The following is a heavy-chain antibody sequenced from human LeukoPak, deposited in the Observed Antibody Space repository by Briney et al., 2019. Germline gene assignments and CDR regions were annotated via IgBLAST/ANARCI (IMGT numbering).Heavy chain of an antibody. J-gene: IGHJ4*02. D-gene: IGHD6-13*01. V-gene: IGHV4-34*01. CDR2: INHSGSN. Sequence: SETLSLTCAVYGGSFSGYYWSWIRQPPGKGLEWIGEINHSGSNNYNPSLKRRVSISVDTSKNQFSLKLSSVTAADTAVYYCARVLRRIAAAGTRCDFWGQGTLVTVSS. CDR3: ARVLRRIAAAGTRCDF. CDR1: GGSFSGYY.